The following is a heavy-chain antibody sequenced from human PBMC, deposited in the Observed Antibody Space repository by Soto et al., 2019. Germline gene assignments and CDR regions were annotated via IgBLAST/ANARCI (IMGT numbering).Heavy chain of an antibody. CDR2: ISYDGSNK. V-gene: IGHV3-30*18. CDR3: AKGLDYYDSSGPSNTFDY. CDR1: GFTFSSYG. D-gene: IGHD3-22*01. Sequence: QVQLVESGGGVVQPGRSLRLSCAASGFTFSSYGMHWVRQAPGKGLGWVAVISYDGSNKYYADSVKGRFTISRDNSKNTLYLQMNSLRAEDTAVYYCAKGLDYYDSSGPSNTFDYWGQGTLVTVSS. J-gene: IGHJ4*02.